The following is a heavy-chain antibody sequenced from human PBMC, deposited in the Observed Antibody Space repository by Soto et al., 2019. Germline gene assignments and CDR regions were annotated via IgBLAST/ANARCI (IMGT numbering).Heavy chain of an antibody. J-gene: IGHJ5*02. CDR1: GGSISSYY. CDR2: IYYSGST. Sequence: SETLSLTCTVSGGSISSYYWSWIRQPPGKGLEWIGYIYYSGSTNYNPSLKSRVTISVDTSKNQFSLKLSSVTAADTAVYYCARDQGFLEWNWLDPWGQGTLVTVSS. D-gene: IGHD3-3*01. CDR3: ARDQGFLEWNWLDP. V-gene: IGHV4-59*01.